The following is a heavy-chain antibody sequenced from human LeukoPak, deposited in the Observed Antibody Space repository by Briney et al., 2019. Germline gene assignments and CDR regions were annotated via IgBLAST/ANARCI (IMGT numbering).Heavy chain of an antibody. J-gene: IGHJ3*02. CDR3: ARRVVVVTANDKSDAFDM. CDR2: IYYTGST. CDR1: GGSISTYY. V-gene: IGHV4-59*01. D-gene: IGHD2-15*01. Sequence: SETLSLTCTVYGGSISTYYWNWIRQPPGEGLEWIGYIYYTGSTKSNPSLKSRVTISLDTSKNQFSLNLSSVTAADTAVYYCARRVVVVTANDKSDAFDMWGQGTVVTVSS.